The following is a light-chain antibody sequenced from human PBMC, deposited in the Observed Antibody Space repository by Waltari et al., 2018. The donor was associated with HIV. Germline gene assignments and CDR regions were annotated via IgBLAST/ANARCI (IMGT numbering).Light chain of an antibody. CDR1: QTISSW. Sequence: IQMTQSPSTLSASVGYRVTITCRASQTISSWLAWYQQKPGKAPKLLIYKASSLESGVPSRFSGSGSGTEFTLTSSSLQPDEFATYFCQQYNSYSYTFGQGTKLEIK. J-gene: IGKJ2*01. CDR2: KAS. V-gene: IGKV1-5*03. CDR3: QQYNSYSYT.